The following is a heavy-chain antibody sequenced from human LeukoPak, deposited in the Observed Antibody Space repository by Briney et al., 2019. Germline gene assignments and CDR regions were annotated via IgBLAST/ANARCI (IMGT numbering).Heavy chain of an antibody. CDR1: GFTFSSYG. Sequence: PGGSLRLSCAASGFTFSSYGMHWVRQAPGKGLEWVAFIRYDGSNKYYADSVKGRFTISRDNSKNTLYLQMNSLRAEDTAVYHCAKDLASGYSSSWYVDYWGQGTLVTVSS. CDR2: IRYDGSNK. V-gene: IGHV3-30*02. CDR3: AKDLASGYSSSWYVDY. D-gene: IGHD6-13*01. J-gene: IGHJ4*02.